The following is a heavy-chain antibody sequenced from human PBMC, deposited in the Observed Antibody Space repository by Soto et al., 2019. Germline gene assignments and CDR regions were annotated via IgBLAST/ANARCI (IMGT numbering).Heavy chain of an antibody. D-gene: IGHD3-9*01. J-gene: IGHJ3*02. Sequence: GESLKISCAASGFTFSSYAMSWVRQAPGKGLEWVSSISSSSSYIYYADSVKGRFTISRDNAKNSLYLQMNSLRAEDTAVYYCARGERDILTGYDAFDIWGQGTMVTVSS. CDR2: ISSSSSYI. CDR3: ARGERDILTGYDAFDI. V-gene: IGHV3-21*01. CDR1: GFTFSSYA.